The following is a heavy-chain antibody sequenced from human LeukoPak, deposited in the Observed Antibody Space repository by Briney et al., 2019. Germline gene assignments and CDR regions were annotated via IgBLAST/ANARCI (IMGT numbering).Heavy chain of an antibody. D-gene: IGHD3-16*01. Sequence: GGSLRLSCAVSGLTFNNYAMSWVRQAPGKGLEWVSAISKSGDHTYYAASAKGRFTIYRDNSKNTQYLQMNSLRAEDTAIYYCATSWGPDTSAFRWGRDGMDVWGQGTTVIVS. J-gene: IGHJ6*02. V-gene: IGHV3-23*01. CDR3: ATSWGPDTSAFRWGRDGMDV. CDR1: GLTFNNYA. CDR2: ISKSGDHT.